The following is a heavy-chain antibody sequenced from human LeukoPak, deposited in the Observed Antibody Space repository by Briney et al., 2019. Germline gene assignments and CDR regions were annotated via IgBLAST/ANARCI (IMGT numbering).Heavy chain of an antibody. CDR3: ARTSLHYFGSGSYSLDVFDI. D-gene: IGHD3-10*01. CDR2: LSPSGGIT. Sequence: GGSLRLSCAASGFTFSTYAMSWVRQAPGKGLEWVSALSPSGGITYYEDSVKGRFTISRDNSKNTLYLQMNSLRADDTAVYFCARTSLHYFGSGSYSLDVFDIWGQGTMVTVSS. CDR1: GFTFSTYA. V-gene: IGHV3-23*01. J-gene: IGHJ3*02.